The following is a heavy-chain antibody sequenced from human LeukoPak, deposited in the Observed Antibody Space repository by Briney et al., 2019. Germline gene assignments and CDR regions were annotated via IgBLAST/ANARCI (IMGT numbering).Heavy chain of an antibody. V-gene: IGHV1-2*02. Sequence: ASVKVSCKASGYTFTGYYIHWVRQAPGQGLEWLGWINPNSGGTNYAQKLQGRVTMTTDTSTSTAYMELRSLRSGDTAVYYCAREPHINIVATKGYYYYMDVWGKGTTVTVSS. CDR2: INPNSGGT. CDR3: AREPHINIVATKGYYYYMDV. D-gene: IGHD5-12*01. CDR1: GYTFTGYY. J-gene: IGHJ6*03.